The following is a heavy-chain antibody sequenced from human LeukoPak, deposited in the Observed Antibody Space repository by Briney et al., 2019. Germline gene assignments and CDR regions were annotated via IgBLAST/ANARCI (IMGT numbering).Heavy chain of an antibody. CDR2: ISSSSSYI. CDR1: GFTFSSYA. Sequence: GGSLRLSCAASGFTFSSYAMNWVRQAPGKGLEWVSSISSSSSYIYYADSVKGRFTISRDNAKNSLCLQMNSLRAEDTAVYYCARVVGAYYDFWSGYYYFDYWGQGTLVTVSS. CDR3: ARVVGAYYDFWSGYYYFDY. J-gene: IGHJ4*02. V-gene: IGHV3-21*01. D-gene: IGHD3-3*01.